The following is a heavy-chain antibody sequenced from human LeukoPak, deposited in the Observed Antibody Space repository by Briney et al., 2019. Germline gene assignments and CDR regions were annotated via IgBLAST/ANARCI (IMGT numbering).Heavy chain of an antibody. CDR3: SRGRAAAFDV. Sequence: MASETLSLTCTVSGGSISSYYWSWIRQPPGKGLEWIGYIYYTGSTNYNPSLRSRVTISVDTSKNQVSLMLSSVTAADTAVYYCSRGRAAAFDVWGQGTMVTVSS. CDR2: IYYTGST. J-gene: IGHJ3*01. V-gene: IGHV4-59*01. CDR1: GGSISSYY. D-gene: IGHD5-12*01.